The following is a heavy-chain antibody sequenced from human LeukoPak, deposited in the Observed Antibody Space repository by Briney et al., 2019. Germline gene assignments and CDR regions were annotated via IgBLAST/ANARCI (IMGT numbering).Heavy chain of an antibody. Sequence: SETLSLTCTVSGGSISSYYWSWIRQPPGKGLEWIGYIYYSGSTYYNPSLKSRVTISVDTSKNQFSLKLSSVTAADTAVYYCARASALITFGDWGQGTLVTVSS. D-gene: IGHD3-16*01. J-gene: IGHJ4*02. CDR3: ARASALITFGD. CDR1: GGSISSYY. CDR2: IYYSGST. V-gene: IGHV4-59*08.